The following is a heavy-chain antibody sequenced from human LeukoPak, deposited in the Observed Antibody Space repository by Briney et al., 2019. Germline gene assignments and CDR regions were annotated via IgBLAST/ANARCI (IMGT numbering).Heavy chain of an antibody. Sequence: GASVKVSCKASGYTFTSYYMHWVRQAPGQGLEWMGIINPSGCSTSYAQSVQGSVTMTRDMSTSTVYMELSRLRSEDTAVYYCARLGNPLKNNWFDPWGQGTLVTVSS. CDR2: INPSGCST. CDR3: ARLGNPLKNNWFDP. CDR1: GYTFTSYY. V-gene: IGHV1-46*01. D-gene: IGHD1-14*01. J-gene: IGHJ5*02.